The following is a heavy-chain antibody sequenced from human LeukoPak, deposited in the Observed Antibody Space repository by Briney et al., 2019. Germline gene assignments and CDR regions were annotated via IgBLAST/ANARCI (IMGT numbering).Heavy chain of an antibody. CDR1: GFTFSSYT. V-gene: IGHV3-21*01. D-gene: IGHD3-22*01. CDR3: ALSPYDSSGYSNY. CDR2: ISSSSSYI. Sequence: GGSLRLSCAASGFTFSSYTMNWVRQAPGKGLEWVSSISSSSSYIYYADSVKGRFTISRDNAKNSLYLQMSSLRAEDTAVYYCALSPYDSSGYSNYWGQGTLVTVSS. J-gene: IGHJ4*02.